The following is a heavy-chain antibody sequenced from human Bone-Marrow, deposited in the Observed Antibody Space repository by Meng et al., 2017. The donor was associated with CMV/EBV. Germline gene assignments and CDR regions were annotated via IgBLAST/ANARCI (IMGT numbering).Heavy chain of an antibody. Sequence: GESLKISCAASGFTFSYYGMHWVRQAPGKGLEWVAFIAFDGSNKYGDSVKGRFTISRDNSKNTLFLEMNSLRDEGTAMYYCHVSGPTNFDYWGQGTLVTVSS. J-gene: IGHJ4*02. CDR3: HVSGPTNFDY. CDR1: GFTFSYYG. D-gene: IGHD5-12*01. V-gene: IGHV3-30*02. CDR2: IAFDGSNK.